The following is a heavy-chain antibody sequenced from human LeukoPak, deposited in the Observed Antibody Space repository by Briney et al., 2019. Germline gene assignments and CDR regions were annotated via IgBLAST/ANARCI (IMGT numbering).Heavy chain of an antibody. V-gene: IGHV3-74*01. Sequence: GGSLRLSCAASGFTFSSYWMHWVRQAPGKGLVWVSRINSDGSSTNYADSVKRRFTIARDNTKSTLYLQRNSLSAEDTAVYCCAGDWGVDYWGQGTLVTVSS. J-gene: IGHJ4*02. CDR1: GFTFSSYW. CDR3: AGDWGVDY. CDR2: INSDGSST. D-gene: IGHD3-16*01.